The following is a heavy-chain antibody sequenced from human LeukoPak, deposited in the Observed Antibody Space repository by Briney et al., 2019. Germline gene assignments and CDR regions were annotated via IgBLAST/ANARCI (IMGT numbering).Heavy chain of an antibody. V-gene: IGHV1-46*01. CDR1: GYSFTIYH. CDR3: ARGLLWFGESLSGLDV. CDR2: INPSGGGA. Sequence: ASVKVSRKASGYSFTIYHMYWVRQAPGQGLEWMGIINPSGGGASNAQKFQGRVTTTRDTSTSTLYMELSSLRSEDAAVYYCARGLLWFGESLSGLDVWGQGTTVTVSS. D-gene: IGHD3-10*01. J-gene: IGHJ6*02.